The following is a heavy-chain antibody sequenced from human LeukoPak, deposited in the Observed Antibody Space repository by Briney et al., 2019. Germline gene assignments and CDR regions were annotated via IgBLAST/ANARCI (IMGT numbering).Heavy chain of an antibody. J-gene: IGHJ4*02. Sequence: PGGSLRLSCVASGFTFSNYEMNWVRQAPGKGLEWISYISSGSSPIYYSDSVRGRFTISRDNAKNSLYLQMNSLRADDTAVYYCARVLGIVGGWGQGTLVTVSS. CDR2: ISSGSSPI. V-gene: IGHV3-48*03. CDR1: GFTFSNYE. D-gene: IGHD1-26*01. CDR3: ARVLGIVGG.